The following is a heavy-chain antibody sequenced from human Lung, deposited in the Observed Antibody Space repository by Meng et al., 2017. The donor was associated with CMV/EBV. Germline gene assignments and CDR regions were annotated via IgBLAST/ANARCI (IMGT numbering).Heavy chain of an antibody. CDR3: ASKLYYDFWSAYRGAEGVDPFNI. CDR2: ISPNNGGT. CDR1: GYTFTDYR. J-gene: IGHJ3*02. Sequence: ASVXVSCKASGYTFTDYRMHWVRQAPGQGLEWMGWISPNNGGTNYVQKFQGRVTMTRDTSISTAYLELNRLTYADTAVYYCASKLYYDFWSAYRGAEGVDPFNIWGQGTSVTVSS. D-gene: IGHD3-3*01. V-gene: IGHV1-2*02.